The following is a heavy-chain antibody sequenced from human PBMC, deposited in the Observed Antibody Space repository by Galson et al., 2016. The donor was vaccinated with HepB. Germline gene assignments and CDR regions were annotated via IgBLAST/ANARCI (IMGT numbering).Heavy chain of an antibody. Sequence: CAISGDSVSTNTAHWNWIRQSPSRGLEWLGRTHYRSEWYNDYAVSVQSRINVNPDTSKNQFSLQLNSVTPEDTAVYFCARGRMGYSYGNFDYWGQGILVTVSS. CDR2: THYRSEWYN. J-gene: IGHJ4*02. CDR1: GDSVSTNTAH. D-gene: IGHD5-12*01. CDR3: ARGRMGYSYGNFDY. V-gene: IGHV6-1*01.